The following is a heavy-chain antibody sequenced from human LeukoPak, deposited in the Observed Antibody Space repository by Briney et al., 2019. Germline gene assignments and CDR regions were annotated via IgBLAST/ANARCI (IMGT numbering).Heavy chain of an antibody. J-gene: IGHJ4*02. CDR1: GFTFSSYG. V-gene: IGHV3-30*18. D-gene: IGHD6-13*01. CDR2: ISYDGSNK. Sequence: YPGGSLRLPCAASGFTFSSYGMHWVRQAPGKGLEWVAVISYDGSNKYYADSVKGRFTISRDNSKNTLYLQMNSLRAEDTAVYYCAKDRAGPPDYWGQGTLVTVSS. CDR3: AKDRAGPPDY.